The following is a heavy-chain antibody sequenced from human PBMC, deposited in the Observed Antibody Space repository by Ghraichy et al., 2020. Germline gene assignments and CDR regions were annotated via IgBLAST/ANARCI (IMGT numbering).Heavy chain of an antibody. Sequence: SETLSLTCAVYGGSFSGYYWSWIRQPPGKGLEWIGEINHSGSTNYNPSLKSRVTISVDTSKYQFSLKLSSVTAADTAVYYCARGLLNRMAARIAWYFDLWGRGTLVTVSS. D-gene: IGHD6-6*01. V-gene: IGHV4-34*01. CDR3: ARGLLNRMAARIAWYFDL. J-gene: IGHJ2*01. CDR2: INHSGST. CDR1: GGSFSGYY.